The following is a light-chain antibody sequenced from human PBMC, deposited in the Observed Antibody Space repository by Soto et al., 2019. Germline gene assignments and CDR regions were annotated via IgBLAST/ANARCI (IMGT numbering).Light chain of an antibody. Sequence: EIVLTQSPATLSLSPGERATLSCRASQSVSSYLAWYQQKSGQAPRLLIYDASNRATGIPARFSGSGSGTDFTLTISSLEPEDFAVYYCQQRSNWPPVFGPGTKVDI. J-gene: IGKJ3*01. CDR3: QQRSNWPPV. CDR1: QSVSSY. V-gene: IGKV3-11*01. CDR2: DAS.